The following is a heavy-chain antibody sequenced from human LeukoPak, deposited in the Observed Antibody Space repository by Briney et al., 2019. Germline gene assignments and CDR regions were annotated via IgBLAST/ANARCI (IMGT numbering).Heavy chain of an antibody. D-gene: IGHD3-22*01. CDR2: IIPIFGTA. CDR1: GGTFSSYA. Sequence: SVKVSCKASGGTFSSYAISWVRQAPGQGLEWMGRIIPIFGTANYAQKFQGRVTVTTDESTSTAYMELSSLRSEDTAVYYCARAPYYYDSSGYYDYWGQGTLVTVSS. V-gene: IGHV1-69*05. CDR3: ARAPYYYDSSGYYDY. J-gene: IGHJ4*02.